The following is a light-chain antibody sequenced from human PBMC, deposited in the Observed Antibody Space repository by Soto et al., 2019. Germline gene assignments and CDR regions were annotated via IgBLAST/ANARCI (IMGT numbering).Light chain of an antibody. CDR1: QSISVW. J-gene: IGKJ4*01. CDR2: KAS. V-gene: IGKV1-5*03. CDR3: QQANSLPLS. Sequence: DIQMTQSPSTLSASVGDRVTITCRASQSISVWLAWYQQKAGKAPNLLIYKASRLESGVPSRFSGSGSETEFTLTISGLQPGDSATYYCQQANSLPLSFGGGTKVDI.